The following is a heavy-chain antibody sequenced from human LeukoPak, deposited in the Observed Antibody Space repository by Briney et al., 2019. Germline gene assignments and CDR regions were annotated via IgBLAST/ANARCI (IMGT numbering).Heavy chain of an antibody. J-gene: IGHJ4*02. CDR3: ARGGSYSYYFDY. Sequence: GGSLRLSCAASGFTFRIYEMNWVRQAPGKGLEWVSYISSSGSTIYYADSVKGRFTISRDNAKNSLYLQMNSLRAEDTAVYYCARGGSYSYYFDYWGQGTLVTVSS. D-gene: IGHD3-16*01. CDR2: ISSSGSTI. V-gene: IGHV3-48*03. CDR1: GFTFRIYE.